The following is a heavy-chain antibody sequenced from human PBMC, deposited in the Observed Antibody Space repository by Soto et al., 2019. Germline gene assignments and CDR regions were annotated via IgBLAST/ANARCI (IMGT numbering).Heavy chain of an antibody. CDR2: IYYSGST. Sequence: SETLSLTCTVSGGSINNYYWNWIRQPPGKGLEWIGYIYYSGSTNYNPSLKSRVTISVDTSKNLFSLKLSSVTAADTAVYYCARRNYGDFQLYYFDYWGKGTLVTVSS. CDR1: GGSINNYY. V-gene: IGHV4-59*01. J-gene: IGHJ4*02. CDR3: ARRNYGDFQLYYFDY. D-gene: IGHD4-17*01.